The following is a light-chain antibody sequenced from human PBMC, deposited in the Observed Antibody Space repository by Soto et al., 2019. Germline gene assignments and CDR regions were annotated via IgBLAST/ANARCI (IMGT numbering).Light chain of an antibody. CDR2: EVT. V-gene: IGLV2-14*01. CDR1: SSDVGRYDY. CDR3: CSYTTSSTYV. Sequence: QSALTQPASVSGSPGQSITISCTGTSSDVGRYDYVSWYQQHPGKVPKLLIYEVTNGPSGVSNRFSVSKSGNTASLTISGLQAEDEADYYCCSYTTSSTYVFGTGTKLTVL. J-gene: IGLJ1*01.